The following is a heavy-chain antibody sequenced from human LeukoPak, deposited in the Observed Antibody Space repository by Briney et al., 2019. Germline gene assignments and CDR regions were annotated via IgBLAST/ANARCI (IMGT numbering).Heavy chain of an antibody. Sequence: PSETLSLTCAVYGGSFNGYYWSWIRQPPGKGLEWIGEINHSGSTNYNPSLKSRVTISVDTSKNQFSLKLSSVTAADTAVYYCARKYDSSGYHTDYFDYWGQGTLVTVSS. CDR3: ARKYDSSGYHTDYFDY. V-gene: IGHV4-34*01. CDR1: GGSFNGYY. J-gene: IGHJ4*02. D-gene: IGHD3-22*01. CDR2: INHSGST.